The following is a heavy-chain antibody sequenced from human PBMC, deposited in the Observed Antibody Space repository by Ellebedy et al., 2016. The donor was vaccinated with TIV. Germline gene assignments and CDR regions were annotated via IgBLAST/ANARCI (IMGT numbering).Heavy chain of an antibody. CDR2: ISYVGNNE. J-gene: IGHJ5*02. V-gene: IGHV3-30*03. D-gene: IGHD5-18*01. CDR1: GFTFNSYG. CDR3: ATGGYSNGYGGWFDP. Sequence: GESLKISCAASGFTFNSYGMHWVRQAPGKGLEWVAVISYVGNNEDYADSVKGRFTTYRDNSQNTLFLQMDSLRVEDTAVYYCATGGYSNGYGGWFDPWGQGTLVTVSS.